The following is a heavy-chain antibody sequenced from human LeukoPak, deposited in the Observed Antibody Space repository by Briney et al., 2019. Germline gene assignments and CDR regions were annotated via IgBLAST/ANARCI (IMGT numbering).Heavy chain of an antibody. CDR1: GGSISGYY. D-gene: IGHD6-6*01. J-gene: IGHJ4*02. CDR2: IYCSGST. V-gene: IGHV4-59*12. CDR3: AGSIAARLDY. Sequence: PSETLSLTCTVSGGSISGYYYNWIRQPPGKGLEWIGYIYCSGSTNYNPSLKSRVTISVDTSKNQFSLKLSSVTAADTAVYYCAGSIAARLDYWGQGTLVTVST.